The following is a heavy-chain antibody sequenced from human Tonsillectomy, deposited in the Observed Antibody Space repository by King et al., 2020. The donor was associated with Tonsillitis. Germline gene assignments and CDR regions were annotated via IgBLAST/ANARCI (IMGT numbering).Heavy chain of an antibody. Sequence: VQLVQSGGGLVKPGGSLRLSCAASGFTFSSFGMNWVRQAPGKGPEWVASISSISSYIYYADSVKGRFTISRDNAKNSLYLQMNSLRAEDTAVYYCARVGSTDGMDVWGQGPTVTVSS. J-gene: IGHJ6*02. CDR2: ISSISSYI. D-gene: IGHD2-2*01. CDR3: ARVGSTDGMDV. CDR1: GFTFSSFG. V-gene: IGHV3-21*01.